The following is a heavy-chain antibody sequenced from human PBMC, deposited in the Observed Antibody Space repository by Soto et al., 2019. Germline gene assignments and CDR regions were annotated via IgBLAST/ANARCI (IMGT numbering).Heavy chain of an antibody. CDR3: VRGRGNGSYYRYYYYYGVDV. D-gene: IGHD1-26*01. CDR2: LSNNGGST. J-gene: IGHJ6*02. V-gene: IGHV3-64*02. CDR1: GFTFSNYA. Sequence: GGSLRLSCAASGFTFSNYAMHWVRQAPGKGLEYVSGLSNNGGSTSYADSVKCRFTISRDNSKNTLYLQMGSLRGEDMAVYYCVRGRGNGSYYRYYYYYGVDVWGQGTTVTVSS.